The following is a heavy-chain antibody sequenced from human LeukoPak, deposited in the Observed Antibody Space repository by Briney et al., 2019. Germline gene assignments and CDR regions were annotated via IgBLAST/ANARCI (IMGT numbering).Heavy chain of an antibody. D-gene: IGHD1-14*01. Sequence: PGGSLRLSCVASGFTFSSYEMNWVRQAPGKGLEWVSYISNSGSIIHYADSVKGRFTISRDNAKNSLYLQMNSLRAEDTAVYYCARANPADYWGQGTLVTVSS. CDR2: ISNSGSII. V-gene: IGHV3-48*03. CDR3: ARANPADY. CDR1: GFTFSSYE. J-gene: IGHJ4*02.